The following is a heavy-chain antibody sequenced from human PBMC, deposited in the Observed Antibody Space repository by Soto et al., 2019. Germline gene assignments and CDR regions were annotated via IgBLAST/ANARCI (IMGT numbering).Heavy chain of an antibody. J-gene: IGHJ4*02. D-gene: IGHD3-10*01. CDR1: GFTFTSSA. CDR2: IVVGSGNT. CDR3: ARGVAGSYYTDY. Sequence: SVKVSCKASGFTFTSSAMQWVRQARGQRLEWIGWIVVGSGNTNYAQKLQDRVTITTDTSTSTAYMELRSLRSDDTAVYYCARGVAGSYYTDYWGQGTLVTVSS. V-gene: IGHV1-58*02.